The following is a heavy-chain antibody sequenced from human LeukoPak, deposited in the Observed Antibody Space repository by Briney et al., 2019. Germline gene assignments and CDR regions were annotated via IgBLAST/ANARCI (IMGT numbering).Heavy chain of an antibody. CDR2: ISFSGIT. CDR3: ARHQAATTYDY. Sequence: SETLSLTCTGSGSSLTPYYWSWIRQPPGKGREWIGYISFSGITDYDPFLKNRLTMSRDTSNNQFSLKLSSVTPADTAVYYCARHQAATTYDYWGQGILVTVSS. D-gene: IGHD6-25*01. V-gene: IGHV4-59*08. CDR1: GSSLTPYY. J-gene: IGHJ4*02.